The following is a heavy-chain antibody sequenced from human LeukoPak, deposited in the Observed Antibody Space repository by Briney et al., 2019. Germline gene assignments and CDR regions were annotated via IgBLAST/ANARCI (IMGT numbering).Heavy chain of an antibody. CDR2: INHSGGT. CDR1: GGSFSGYS. J-gene: IGHJ4*02. Sequence: KPSETLSLTCAVYGGSFSGYSWNWIRQPPVKGLEWIWEINHSGGTNYNPSLKSRVTISVDTSKNQFSLKLSSVTAADTAVYYCARHRYQLLDYWGQGTLVTVSS. D-gene: IGHD2-2*01. V-gene: IGHV4-34*01. CDR3: ARHRYQLLDY.